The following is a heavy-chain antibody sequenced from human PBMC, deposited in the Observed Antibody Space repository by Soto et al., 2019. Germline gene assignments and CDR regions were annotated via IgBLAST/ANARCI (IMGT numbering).Heavy chain of an antibody. CDR3: ARGDCTGAYCYTWPFHYCVDV. CDR2: IWYDGSNK. J-gene: IGHJ6*04. D-gene: IGHD2-8*02. Sequence: QVQLVESGGGVVQPGGSLRLSCTTSGVTFNTYGMYWVRQAPGTGLEWVSIIWYDGSNKYYGYSVKGRFTISRDNSKNTLYLQVHRPRAGDTALYYCARGDCTGAYCYTWPFHYCVDVSGEVTTVNVSA. V-gene: IGHV3-33*08. CDR1: GVTFNTYG.